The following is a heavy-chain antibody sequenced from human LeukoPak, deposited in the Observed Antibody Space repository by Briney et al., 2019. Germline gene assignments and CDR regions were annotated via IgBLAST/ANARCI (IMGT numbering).Heavy chain of an antibody. Sequence: ASVKVSCKVSGYTLTELSMHWVRQAPGNGGEGMGGFYPEDGETIYAQKFHGRVTMTEDTSTDTAYMELSSLRSEDTAVYFCATGITMVRGGFDYYYGMDVWGKGTTVTVSS. J-gene: IGHJ6*04. CDR1: GYTLTELS. D-gene: IGHD3-10*01. CDR2: FYPEDGET. V-gene: IGHV1-24*01. CDR3: ATGITMVRGGFDYYYGMDV.